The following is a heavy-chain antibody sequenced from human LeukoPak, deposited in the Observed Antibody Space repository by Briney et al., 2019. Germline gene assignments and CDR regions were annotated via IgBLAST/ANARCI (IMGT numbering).Heavy chain of an antibody. CDR2: IYYSGST. CDR1: GGSISSYY. Sequence: PSETLSLTCTVSGGSISSYYWSWIRQPPGKGLEWIGYIYYSGSTNYNPSLKSRVTISVDTSKNQFSLKLSSVTAADTAVYYCARGQSGWPYYFDYWGQGTLVTVSS. V-gene: IGHV4-59*01. CDR3: ARGQSGWPYYFDY. D-gene: IGHD6-19*01. J-gene: IGHJ4*02.